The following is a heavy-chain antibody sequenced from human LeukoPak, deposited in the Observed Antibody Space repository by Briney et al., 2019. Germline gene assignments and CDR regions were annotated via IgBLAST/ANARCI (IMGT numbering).Heavy chain of an antibody. J-gene: IGHJ4*02. CDR1: GFAFSESW. V-gene: IGHV3-7*01. D-gene: IGHD1-1*01. Sequence: GGSLRLSCAASGFAFSESWMTWVRQAPGKGLEWVANINEDGRDTYYVDSVRGRFTISRYNDGNSLFLQMNWLTAEDTAVYFCARGRGTPEHWGQGTLVFVSS. CDR3: ARGRGTPEH. CDR2: INEDGRDT.